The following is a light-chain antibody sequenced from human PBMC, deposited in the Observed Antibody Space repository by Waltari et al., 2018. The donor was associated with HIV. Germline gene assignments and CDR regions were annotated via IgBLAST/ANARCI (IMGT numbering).Light chain of an antibody. CDR2: GAS. V-gene: IGKV1-39*01. Sequence: DIQMTQSPSSLSASVGVRVTITCRASQNIDSSLNWYQQTPGKAPKLLIFGASNLQSGVPSMFTGSRSGTDFTLTVSSLQPEDFTTYYCQQTYKTPHTFGQGTRLEIK. CDR3: QQTYKTPHT. J-gene: IGKJ5*01. CDR1: QNIDSS.